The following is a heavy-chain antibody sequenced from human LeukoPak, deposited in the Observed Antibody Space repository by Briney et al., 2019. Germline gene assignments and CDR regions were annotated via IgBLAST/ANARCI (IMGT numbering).Heavy chain of an antibody. CDR2: VYYSGST. J-gene: IGHJ4*02. Sequence: SETLSLTCTVSAGSISNYYWSWIRQPPGKGLEWIGYVYYSGSTNYNPSLKSRVTISVDMSKNQISLKLTSVTAADTAVYYCARGSPVGHYWGQGTLVTVSS. CDR1: AGSISNYY. V-gene: IGHV4-59*01. D-gene: IGHD3/OR15-3a*01. CDR3: ARGSPVGHY.